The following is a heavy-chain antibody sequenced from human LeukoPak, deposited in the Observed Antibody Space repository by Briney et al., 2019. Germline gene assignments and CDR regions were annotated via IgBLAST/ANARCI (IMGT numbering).Heavy chain of an antibody. CDR1: GLTFSVSS. CDR3: TRPGCSSTSCALTYGMDV. J-gene: IGHJ6*02. D-gene: IGHD2-2*01. Sequence: GGSLRLSWAASGLTFSVSSMHWVRQASGKGLEWVFCIRSKANSYVPAYAASVKGWFTISRDDAKNTAYLQMNSLKTEDTAVYYCTRPGCSSTSCALTYGMDVWGQGTTVTVSS. V-gene: IGHV3-73*01. CDR2: IRSKANSYVP.